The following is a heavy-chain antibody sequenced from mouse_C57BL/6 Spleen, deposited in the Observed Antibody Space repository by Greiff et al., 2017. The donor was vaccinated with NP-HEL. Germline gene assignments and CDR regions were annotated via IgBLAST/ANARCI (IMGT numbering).Heavy chain of an antibody. CDR3: ARVPYYGSSSFDY. V-gene: IGHV14-2*01. D-gene: IGHD1-1*01. CDR1: GFNIKDYY. CDR2: IDPEDGET. Sequence: DVHLVESGAELVKPGASVKLSCTASGFNIKDYYMHWVKQRTEQGLEWIGRIDPEDGETKYAPKFQGQATITADTSSNTAYLQLSSLTSEDTAVYYCARVPYYGSSSFDYGGQGTTLTVSS. J-gene: IGHJ2*01.